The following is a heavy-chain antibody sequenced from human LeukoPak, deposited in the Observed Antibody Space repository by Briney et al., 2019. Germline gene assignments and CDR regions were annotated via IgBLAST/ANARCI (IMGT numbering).Heavy chain of an antibody. CDR3: ARGILVVTAKGNWYFDL. Sequence: VASVKVSCKASGYTFTGYYMHWVRQAPGQGLEWMGWINPNSGGTNYAQKFQGRVTMTRDTSISTAYMELSRLRSDDTAVYYCARGILVVTAKGNWYFDLWGRGTLVTVSS. V-gene: IGHV1-2*02. CDR1: GYTFTGYY. J-gene: IGHJ2*01. CDR2: INPNSGGT. D-gene: IGHD2-21*02.